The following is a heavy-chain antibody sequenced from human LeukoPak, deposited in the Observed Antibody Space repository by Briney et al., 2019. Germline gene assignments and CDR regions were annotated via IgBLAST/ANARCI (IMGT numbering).Heavy chain of an antibody. Sequence: GGSLRLSCEASGFTFSSYNMNWVRQAPGKGLEWVSYITTRGTTIYYADSVKGRFTVSRDNAKNTLYLQMNSLRDEDTAVYYCALVEGGYNFYFDYWGQGTLVTVSS. CDR2: ITTRGTTI. CDR1: GFTFSSYN. J-gene: IGHJ4*02. V-gene: IGHV3-48*02. CDR3: ALVEGGYNFYFDY. D-gene: IGHD5-24*01.